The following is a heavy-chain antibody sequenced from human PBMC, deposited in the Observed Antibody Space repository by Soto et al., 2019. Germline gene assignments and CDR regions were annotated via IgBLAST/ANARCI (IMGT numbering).Heavy chain of an antibody. Sequence: GGSLRLSCAASGLTFSSYSMNWVRQAPGKGLEWVSYISSSSSTIYYADSVKGRFTISRDNAKNSLYLQMNSLRAEDTAVYYCARVGYDFGSGHSDYYGMDVWGQGTTVTVSS. J-gene: IGHJ6*02. V-gene: IGHV3-48*01. CDR1: GLTFSSYS. D-gene: IGHD3-3*01. CDR2: ISSSSSTI. CDR3: ARVGYDFGSGHSDYYGMDV.